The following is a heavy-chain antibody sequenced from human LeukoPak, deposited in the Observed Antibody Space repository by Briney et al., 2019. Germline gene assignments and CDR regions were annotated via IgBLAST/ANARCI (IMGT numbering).Heavy chain of an antibody. V-gene: IGHV4-4*02. CDR3: ARRGRIAVAGYYYYYYYMDV. J-gene: IGHJ6*03. CDR2: IYDNGST. D-gene: IGHD6-19*01. CDR1: GFTFSSCAM. Sequence: GSLRLSCAASGFTFSSCAMNWVRQAPGKGLEWIGEIYDNGSTNYNPSLKSRVTISVDKSKNQFSLKLSSVTAADTAVYYCARRGRIAVAGYYYYYYYMDVWGKGTTVTISS.